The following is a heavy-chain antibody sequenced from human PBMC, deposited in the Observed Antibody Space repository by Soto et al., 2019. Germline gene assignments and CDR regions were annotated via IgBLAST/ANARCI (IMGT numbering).Heavy chain of an antibody. D-gene: IGHD6-19*01. J-gene: IGHJ6*02. CDR1: GFTFSSYG. CDR2: IWYDGSNK. Sequence: GGSLRLSCAASGFTFSSYGMHWVRQAPGKGLEWVAVIWYDGSNKYYADSVKGRFTISRDNAKNSLYLQMNSLRDEDTAVYYCARFGRGAVANPSYGMDVWGQGTTVTVSS. V-gene: IGHV3-33*01. CDR3: ARFGRGAVANPSYGMDV.